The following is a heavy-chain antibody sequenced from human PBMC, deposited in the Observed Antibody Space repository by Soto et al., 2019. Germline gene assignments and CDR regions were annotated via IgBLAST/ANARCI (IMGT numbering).Heavy chain of an antibody. D-gene: IGHD4-17*01. J-gene: IGHJ4*02. CDR3: ARSSQSTVITFDY. Sequence: QVQLQESGPGLVKPSQTLTLTCTVSGGSISSGGYYWSWIRQHSEKGLEWIGYIYYSGSTYYNPSLKSRVTISVDTSKNQFSLKLSSVTAADTAVYYCARSSQSTVITFDYWGQGTMVTVSS. V-gene: IGHV4-31*03. CDR1: GGSISSGGYY. CDR2: IYYSGST.